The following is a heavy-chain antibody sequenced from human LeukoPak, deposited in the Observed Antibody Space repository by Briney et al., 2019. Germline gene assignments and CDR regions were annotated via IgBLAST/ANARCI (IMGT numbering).Heavy chain of an antibody. V-gene: IGHV3-23*01. CDR2: ISGSGGST. Sequence: GGSLRLSCAASGFTFSSYAMSWVRQAPGKGLELVSAISGSGGSTYYADSVKGRFTISRDNSKNTLYLQMNSLRAEDTAVYYCAKSLRQWLARYYYYGMDVWGQGTTVTVSS. J-gene: IGHJ6*02. D-gene: IGHD6-19*01. CDR3: AKSLRQWLARYYYYGMDV. CDR1: GFTFSSYA.